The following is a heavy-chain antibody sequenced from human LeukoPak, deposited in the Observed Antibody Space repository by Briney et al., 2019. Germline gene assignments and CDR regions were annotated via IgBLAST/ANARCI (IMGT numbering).Heavy chain of an antibody. V-gene: IGHV1-2*02. D-gene: IGHD4-17*01. CDR3: ARDSSTVTPKLGY. Sequence: AASVKVSCKASGYTFTGYYMHWVRQAPGQGLEWMGWINPNSGGTNYAQKFQGRVTMTRDTSISTAYMELSRLRSDDTAVYYCARDSSTVTPKLGYWGQGTLVTVSS. CDR1: GYTFTGYY. J-gene: IGHJ4*02. CDR2: INPNSGGT.